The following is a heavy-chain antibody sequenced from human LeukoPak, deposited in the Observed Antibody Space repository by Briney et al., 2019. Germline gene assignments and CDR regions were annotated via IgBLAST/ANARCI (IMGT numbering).Heavy chain of an antibody. Sequence: PSQTLSLTCTVSGGSISSGSYYWSWIRQPAGKGLEWIGRIYTSGSTNYNPSLKSRVTISVDTSKNQFSLKLSSVTAADTAVYYCARVLYCRGGSCLRGYYYYMDVWGKGTTVTVSS. CDR2: IYTSGST. J-gene: IGHJ6*03. D-gene: IGHD2-15*01. CDR3: ARVLYCRGGSCLRGYYYYMDV. V-gene: IGHV4-61*02. CDR1: GGSISSGSYY.